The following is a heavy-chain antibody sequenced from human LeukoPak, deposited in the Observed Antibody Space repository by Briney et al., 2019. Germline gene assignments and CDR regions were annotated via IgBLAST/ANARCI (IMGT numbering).Heavy chain of an antibody. CDR2: IHYSGST. V-gene: IGHV4-59*01. Sequence: SETLSLTCTVSGGSISSYYWSWIRQPPGKGLEWIGYIHYSGSTSYNPSLKSRVTISVDTSKNQFSLKLSSVTAADTAVYYCARGGQLLLPYYFDYWGQGTLVTVSS. CDR3: ARGGQLLLPYYFDY. CDR1: GGSISSYY. J-gene: IGHJ4*02. D-gene: IGHD2-2*01.